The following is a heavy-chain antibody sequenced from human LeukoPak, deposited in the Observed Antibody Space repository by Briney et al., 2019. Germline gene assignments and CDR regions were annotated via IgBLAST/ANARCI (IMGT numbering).Heavy chain of an antibody. D-gene: IGHD2-21*02. CDR3: ARDGTYYGGDCYPYNWFDP. J-gene: IGHJ5*02. V-gene: IGHV1-2*02. CDR1: GYTFTGHY. Sequence: ASVKVSCKASGYTFTGHYMNWVRQAPGQGLEWMGWINPNSGGTNYAQKFQGRVTMTRDTSISTVYMELKGLRSDDTAVYYCARDGTYYGGDCYPYNWFDPWGQGTLVTVSS. CDR2: INPNSGGT.